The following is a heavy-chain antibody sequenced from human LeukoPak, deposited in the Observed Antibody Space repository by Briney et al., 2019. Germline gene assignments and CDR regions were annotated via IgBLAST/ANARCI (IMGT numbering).Heavy chain of an antibody. V-gene: IGHV3-23*01. D-gene: IGHD2-21*02. J-gene: IGHJ3*01. CDR2: ISHTSVNV. CDR3: AKVSCGGNCFYAFDV. Sequence: GGSLRLSCVVSGISLSNYAMTWVRQAPGGGLEWVAGISHTSVNVFYADSVKGRFTISRDNSKSTLFLQMNSLRAEDTALYYCAKVSCGGNCFYAFDVWAEGQWSPSLQ. CDR1: GISLSNYA.